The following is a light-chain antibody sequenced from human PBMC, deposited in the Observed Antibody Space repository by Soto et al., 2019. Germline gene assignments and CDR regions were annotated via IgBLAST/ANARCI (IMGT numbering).Light chain of an antibody. Sequence: HSALTQPASVSGSPGQSIPISCTGTSSDVGGYNYVSWYQQHPGKAPKFMIYDVSNRPSGVSTRFSGSKSGNTASLTISGLQAEDEADYYCNAYTTSNTRQIVFGTGTKVTVL. V-gene: IGLV2-14*01. J-gene: IGLJ1*01. CDR1: SSDVGGYNY. CDR3: NAYTTSNTRQIV. CDR2: DVS.